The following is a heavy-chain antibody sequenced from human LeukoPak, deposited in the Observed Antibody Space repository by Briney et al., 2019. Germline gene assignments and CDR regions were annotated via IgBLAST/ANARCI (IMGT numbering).Heavy chain of an antibody. V-gene: IGHV4-39*07. Sequence: SETLSLTCTVAGGFISRRSYFWGWIRQPPGRGLEWIGSIYYKGNIYFNPSVKSRVPISEDTSKNQFSLKLNSLTAAETAVYYCPRVGESYYGGRVFDYWGQGTLVTVSS. J-gene: IGHJ4*02. CDR3: PRVGESYYGGRVFDY. D-gene: IGHD1-26*01. CDR2: IYYKGNI. CDR1: GGFISRRSYF.